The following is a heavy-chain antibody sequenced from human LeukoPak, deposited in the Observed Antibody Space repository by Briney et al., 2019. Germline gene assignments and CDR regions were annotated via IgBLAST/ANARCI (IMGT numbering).Heavy chain of an antibody. V-gene: IGHV3-74*01. CDR3: ARDAVDTANAV. CDR1: GFTFSSSA. CDR2: INSDGSIT. J-gene: IGHJ6*02. D-gene: IGHD5-18*01. Sequence: PGGSLRLSCAASGFTFSSSAMSWVRQAPGKGLVWVSHINSDGSITSYADSVKGRSTISRDNAKNTLYLQMNSLRAEDTAVYYCARDAVDTANAVWGQGTTVTVSS.